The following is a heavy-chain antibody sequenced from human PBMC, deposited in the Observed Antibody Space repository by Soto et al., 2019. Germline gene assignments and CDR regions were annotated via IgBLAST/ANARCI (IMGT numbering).Heavy chain of an antibody. J-gene: IGHJ6*01. D-gene: IGHD2-2*01. CDR2: MRAEAFGGTT. V-gene: IGHV3-49*04. CDR1: GFTFRYYA. CDR3: TRXGAYTSPPYYYFYAMDV. Sequence: GGSLRLSCKGSGFTFRYYAISWVRQAPGKGLQWVGFMRAEAFGGTTEYATFVKGRFTISRDDSKSVAYLQMNSLETEDTAVYYCTRXGAYTSPPYYYFYAMDVWGQGTRVTVSS.